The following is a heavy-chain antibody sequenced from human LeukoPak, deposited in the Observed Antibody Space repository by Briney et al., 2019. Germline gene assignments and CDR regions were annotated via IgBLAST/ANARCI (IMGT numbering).Heavy chain of an antibody. CDR1: GYTFTGYY. Sequence: ASVKVSCKASGYTFTGYYMHWVRRAPGQGLEWMGWVNPNTGGTRYAQKFQGRVTVTRDTSISTAYMELSRLRPDDTAVYYCARELIAVAAVVDYWGQGTLVTVSS. J-gene: IGHJ4*02. CDR3: ARELIAVAAVVDY. CDR2: VNPNTGGT. V-gene: IGHV1-2*02. D-gene: IGHD6-19*01.